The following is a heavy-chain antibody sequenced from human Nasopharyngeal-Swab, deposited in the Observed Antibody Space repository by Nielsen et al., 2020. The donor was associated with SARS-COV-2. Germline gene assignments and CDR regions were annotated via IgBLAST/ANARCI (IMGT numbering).Heavy chain of an antibody. V-gene: IGHV7-4-1*02. Sequence: ASVNVSCKASGYTFTSYAMNWVRQAPVQGLEWMGRINTNTGNPTYAQGFTGRFVFSLDTSVSTAYLQISSLQAEDIAVYYCARDSSWYLEDAFDIWGQGTMVTVSS. CDR3: ARDSSWYLEDAFDI. J-gene: IGHJ3*02. CDR2: INTNTGNP. D-gene: IGHD6-13*01. CDR1: GYTFTSYA.